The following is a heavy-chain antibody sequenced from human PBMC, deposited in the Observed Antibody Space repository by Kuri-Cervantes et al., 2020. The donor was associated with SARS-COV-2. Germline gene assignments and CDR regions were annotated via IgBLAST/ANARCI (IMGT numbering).Heavy chain of an antibody. CDR2: IIPIFGIA. Sequence: SVKVSCKASGGTFSSYAISWVRQAPGQGLEWMGGIIPIFGIANYAQKFQGRVTITADKSTSTAYMELSSLRSEDTAVYYCARAVTGAKYYYYYYMDVWGKGTTVTVSS. CDR1: GGTFSSYA. D-gene: IGHD6-25*01. CDR3: ARAVTGAKYYYYYYMDV. V-gene: IGHV1-69*10. J-gene: IGHJ6*03.